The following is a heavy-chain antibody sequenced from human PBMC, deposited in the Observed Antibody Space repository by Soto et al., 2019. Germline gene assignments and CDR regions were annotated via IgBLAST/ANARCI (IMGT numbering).Heavy chain of an antibody. CDR2: IYSGGST. Sequence: GGSLRLSCAASGFTVSSNYMSWVRQAPGKGLEWVSVIYSGGSTYYADSVKGRFTISRDNSKNTLYLQMNSLRAEDTAVYYCARDHTRRYYFDYWGQGTLVTVSS. D-gene: IGHD2-2*01. CDR3: ARDHTRRYYFDY. V-gene: IGHV3-66*01. CDR1: GFTVSSNY. J-gene: IGHJ4*02.